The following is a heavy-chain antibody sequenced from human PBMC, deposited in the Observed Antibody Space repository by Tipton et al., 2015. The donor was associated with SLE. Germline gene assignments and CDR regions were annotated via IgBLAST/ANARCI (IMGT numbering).Heavy chain of an antibody. CDR3: ARDGLRTGEFDY. V-gene: IGHV3-48*03. Sequence: SLRLSCAASGFTFSTYEMNWVRQAPGKGLEWASYISSSGSTIFNADSVKGRFTISRDNAKNSLYLQMNSLRGEDTAVYYCARDGLRTGEFDYWGQGTLVSVSS. CDR1: GFTFSTYE. D-gene: IGHD7-27*01. J-gene: IGHJ4*02. CDR2: ISSSGSTI.